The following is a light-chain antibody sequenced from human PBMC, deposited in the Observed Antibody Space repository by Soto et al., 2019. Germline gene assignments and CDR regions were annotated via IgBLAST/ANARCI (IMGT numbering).Light chain of an antibody. V-gene: IGLV6-57*04. CDR3: QSCHSSAVI. Sequence: NFMLTQPHSVSESPGKTVTVSCTRSSGRIVSNFVQWYQQRPGSAPTTVIYEDNQRPSGVPDRFSGAIDSSSNSASLTISGLKTEDEADYYCQSCHSSAVIFGGGTKLTVL. CDR1: SGRIVSNF. CDR2: EDN. J-gene: IGLJ2*01.